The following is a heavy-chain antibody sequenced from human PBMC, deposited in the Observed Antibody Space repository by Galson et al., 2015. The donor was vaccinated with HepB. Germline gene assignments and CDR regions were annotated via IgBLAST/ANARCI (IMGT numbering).Heavy chain of an antibody. J-gene: IGHJ6*02. CDR2: IFPADSDT. Sequence: QSGAEVKKPGESLKISCKSSGYNFTTYWIGWVRQMPGKGLEWMGIIFPADSDTSYSPSFQGQVTISADKTISTAYLQWISLRASDSAMYYCARRHATTTDYGMDVWGQGTTVTVSS. V-gene: IGHV5-51*03. CDR3: ARRHATTTDYGMDV. CDR1: GYNFTTYW. D-gene: IGHD1-1*01.